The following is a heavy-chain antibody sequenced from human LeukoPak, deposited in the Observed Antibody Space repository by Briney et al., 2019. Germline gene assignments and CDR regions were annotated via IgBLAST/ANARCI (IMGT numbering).Heavy chain of an antibody. CDR3: ARLGKSGYDSWFDP. CDR1: GYSFTSYW. Sequence: GEALQISCKGSGYSFTSYWIAWVRQLPGKGLEWMGIIYPGDSDTKYSPSFQGQVTISADKSISTAYLQWSSLKASDTAMYYCARLGKSGYDSWFDPWGQGTLVTVSS. V-gene: IGHV5-51*01. J-gene: IGHJ5*02. CDR2: IYPGDSDT. D-gene: IGHD5-12*01.